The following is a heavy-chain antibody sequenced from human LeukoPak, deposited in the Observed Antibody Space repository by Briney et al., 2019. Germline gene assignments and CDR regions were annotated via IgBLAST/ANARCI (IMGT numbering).Heavy chain of an antibody. CDR2: ISDDGRDT. D-gene: IGHD6-13*01. Sequence: GGSLRLSCAASGFTFNNYYMYWIRQAPGKGLVWVSRISDDGRDTLYADFVKGRFTISRDNAKNTLSLQMNSLRVEDTAVYYCVRDVAPSGTVWFDSWGQGTLVTVSS. CDR1: GFTFNNYY. CDR3: VRDVAPSGTVWFDS. J-gene: IGHJ5*01. V-gene: IGHV3-74*01.